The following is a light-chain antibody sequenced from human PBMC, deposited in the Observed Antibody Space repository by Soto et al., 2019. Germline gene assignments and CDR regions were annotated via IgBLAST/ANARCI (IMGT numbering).Light chain of an antibody. CDR2: EVN. Sequence: QSALTQPASVSGTPGQSITISCTGTNSDVGKYDFVSWYQHYPDKAPKFIIYEVNKRPSGVSQRFSGSKSGSTASLTISGHQAEDEAHYYCCSYTSSETVVFGGGTKLTVL. CDR1: NSDVGKYDF. J-gene: IGLJ3*02. V-gene: IGLV2-23*02. CDR3: CSYTSSETVV.